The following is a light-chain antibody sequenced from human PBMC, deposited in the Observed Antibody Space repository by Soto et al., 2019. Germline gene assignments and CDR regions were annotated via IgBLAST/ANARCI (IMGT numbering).Light chain of an antibody. CDR1: QDIENY. CDR3: QNCKSAVFT. CDR2: GAT. V-gene: IGKV1-27*01. Sequence: DIQLTQSPSSLSASVGDRVTITCRASQDIENYLAWYQQRPGKVPKLLIYGATTFQPGIPSRFSGSGSGTDFTLTISSLQPEDVAAYYCQNCKSAVFTFGPGTKVDTK. J-gene: IGKJ3*01.